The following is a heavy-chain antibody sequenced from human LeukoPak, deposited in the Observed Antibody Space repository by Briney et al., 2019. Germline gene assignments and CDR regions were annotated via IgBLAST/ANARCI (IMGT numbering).Heavy chain of an antibody. CDR2: MNPNSGNT. CDR3: ARAFSSGYHSYDAFDL. CDR1: GNTFTTYV. Sequence: ASVKVSCKASGNTFTTYVINWVRQATGQGLEWMGWMNPNSGNTGYAQKFQGRVTMTRNTSITTAYMELGSLRSEDTAVYYCARAFSSGYHSYDAFDLWGQGTMVTVSS. J-gene: IGHJ3*01. D-gene: IGHD5-12*01. V-gene: IGHV1-8*01.